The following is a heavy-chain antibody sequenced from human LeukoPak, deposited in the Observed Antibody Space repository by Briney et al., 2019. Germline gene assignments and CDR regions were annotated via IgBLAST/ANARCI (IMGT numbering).Heavy chain of an antibody. CDR3: ARGPYYYYYYMDV. J-gene: IGHJ6*03. Sequence: GGSLRLSCVASTFTFNDDYMSWVRQAPGKGLEWVSSISSSSSYIYYADSVKGRFTTSRDNAKNSLYLQMNSLRAEDTAVYYCARGPYYYYYYMDVWGKGTTVTVSS. CDR1: TFTFNDDY. V-gene: IGHV3-11*06. CDR2: ISSSSSYI.